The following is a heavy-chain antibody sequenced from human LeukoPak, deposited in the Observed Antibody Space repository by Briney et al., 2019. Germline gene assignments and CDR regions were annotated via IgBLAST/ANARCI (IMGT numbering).Heavy chain of an antibody. CDR2: ISGSGGST. Sequence: GGSLRLSCAASGLTFSSYAMSWVRQAPGKGLEWVSAISGSGGSTYYADSVKGRFTISRDNSKNTLYLQMNSLRAEDTAVYYCAKRVAVDYGEYDYWGQGTLVTVSS. V-gene: IGHV3-23*01. CDR1: GLTFSSYA. CDR3: AKRVAVDYGEYDY. D-gene: IGHD4-17*01. J-gene: IGHJ4*02.